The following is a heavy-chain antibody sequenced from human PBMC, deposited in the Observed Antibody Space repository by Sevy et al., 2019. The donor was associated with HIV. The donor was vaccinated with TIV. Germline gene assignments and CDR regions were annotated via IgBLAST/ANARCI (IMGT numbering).Heavy chain of an antibody. Sequence: GGSLRLSCAASGFTFSSYAMSWVRQAPGKGLEWVSAISGSGGSTYYAVSVKGRFTISRDNSKNTLYLQMNSLRAEDTAVYYCAKGLYHDSSGGYGRWGQGTLVTVSS. CDR3: AKGLYHDSSGGYGR. CDR1: GFTFSSYA. D-gene: IGHD3-22*01. CDR2: ISGSGGST. J-gene: IGHJ4*02. V-gene: IGHV3-23*01.